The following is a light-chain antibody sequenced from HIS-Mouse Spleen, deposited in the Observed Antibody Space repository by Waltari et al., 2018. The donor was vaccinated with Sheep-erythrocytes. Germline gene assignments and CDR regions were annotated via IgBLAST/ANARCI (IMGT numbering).Light chain of an antibody. V-gene: IGLV2-23*01. J-gene: IGLJ3*02. CDR2: EGS. Sequence: QSALTQPASVSGSPGQSITISCTGTSSDVGSYNLVSWYQQHPGKAPKHMLSEGSKRPSGVSNRFSGSKSGNTASLTISGLQAEDEADYYCCSYAGSSTPWVFGGGTKLTVL. CDR1: SSDVGSYNL. CDR3: CSYAGSSTPWV.